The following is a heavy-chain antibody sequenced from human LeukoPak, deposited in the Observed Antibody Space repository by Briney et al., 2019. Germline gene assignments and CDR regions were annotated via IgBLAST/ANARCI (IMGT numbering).Heavy chain of an antibody. CDR2: IGTAGDT. J-gene: IGHJ6*02. D-gene: IGHD1-26*01. Sequence: GGSLRLSCAASGFTFSSYDMHWVRQATGKGLEWVSAIGTAGDTYYPGSVKGRFTISRENAKNSLYLQMNSLRAGDTAVYYCAKGPLVGATRGCGLYHYRMDVWGPGTPVTVSS. CDR1: GFTFSSYD. CDR3: AKGPLVGATRGCGLYHYRMDV. V-gene: IGHV3-13*01.